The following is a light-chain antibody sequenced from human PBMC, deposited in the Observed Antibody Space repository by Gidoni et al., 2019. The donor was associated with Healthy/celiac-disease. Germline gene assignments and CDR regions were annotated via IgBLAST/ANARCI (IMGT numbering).Light chain of an antibody. J-gene: IGKJ2*01. Sequence: IQMTPSPSSLSASVGDRVTITCRASQSISSYLNWYQQKPGKAPKLLIYAASSLQSGVPSRFSGSGSGTDFTLTISSLQPEDFATYYCQQSYSTPYMYTFGQGTKLEIK. CDR2: AAS. CDR1: QSISSY. V-gene: IGKV1-39*01. CDR3: QQSYSTPYMYT.